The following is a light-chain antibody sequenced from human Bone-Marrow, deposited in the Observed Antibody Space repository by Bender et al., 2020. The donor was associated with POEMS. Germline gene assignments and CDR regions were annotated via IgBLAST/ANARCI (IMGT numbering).Light chain of an antibody. V-gene: IGLV3-1*01. CDR1: KLGDKY. CDR2: QDT. CDR3: QAWDISTVV. Sequence: SYELTQPPSVSVCPGQTASITCSGDKLGDKYVSWYQQKPGQSPILVIHQDTKRPSGLPERFSGSNSGNTATLTISGTQPMDEADYYCQAWDISTVVFGGGTKLTVL. J-gene: IGLJ2*01.